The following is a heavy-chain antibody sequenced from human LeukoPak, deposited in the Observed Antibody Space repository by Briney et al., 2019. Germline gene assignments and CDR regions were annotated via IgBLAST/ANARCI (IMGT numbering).Heavy chain of an antibody. CDR1: GDSISSYY. D-gene: IGHD3-10*01. Sequence: PSETLSLTCTVSGDSISSYYWSWIRQPAGKGLEWIGRIYTSGSTNYNPSLKSRVTMSVDTSKNQFSLKLSSVTAADTAVYYCARTILWFGELLYGYFDLWGRGTLVTVSS. J-gene: IGHJ2*01. CDR2: IYTSGST. CDR3: ARTILWFGELLYGYFDL. V-gene: IGHV4-4*07.